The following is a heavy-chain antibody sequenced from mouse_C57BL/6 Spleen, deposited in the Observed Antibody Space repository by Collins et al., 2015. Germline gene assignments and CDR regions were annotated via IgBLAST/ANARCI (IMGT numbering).Heavy chain of an antibody. V-gene: IGHV1-52*01. Sequence: QVQLQQPGAELMRPGSSVKLSCKASGYTFTSYWMHWVKQRPIQGLEWIGNIDPSDSETHYNQKFKDKATLTVDKSSSTAYMQLSSLTSEDSAVYFCARDNSGAEYFDYWGQGTTLTVSS. J-gene: IGHJ2*01. CDR3: ARDNSGAEYFDY. CDR1: GYTFTSYW. CDR2: IDPSDSET. D-gene: IGHD3-2*02.